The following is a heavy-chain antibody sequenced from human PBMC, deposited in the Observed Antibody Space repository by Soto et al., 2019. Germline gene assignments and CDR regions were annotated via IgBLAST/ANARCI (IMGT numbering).Heavy chain of an antibody. V-gene: IGHV1-46*01. CDR2: INPSGGST. CDR3: ARDGTDAFDI. J-gene: IGHJ3*02. Sequence: QVQLVQSGAEVKKPGASVKVSCKASGYTFTSYYMHWVRQAPGQGLEWMGIINPSGGSTSYAQKFQXXVXMXXDTSTSTVYMELSSLRSEDTAVYYCARDGTDAFDIWGQGTMVTVSS. CDR1: GYTFTSYY.